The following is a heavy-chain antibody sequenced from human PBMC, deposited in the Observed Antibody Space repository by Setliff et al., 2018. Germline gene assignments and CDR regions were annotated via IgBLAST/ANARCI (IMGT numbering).Heavy chain of an antibody. D-gene: IGHD5-12*01. Sequence: SETLSLTCNVSADSISSSYDYWAWIRQPPGKGLEWIGSIYNSGSTYYNPSLKSRVSISVDTSKNQFSLKLSSVTAADTAVYYCARLGYRSDLDYWGQGTLVTVSS. CDR3: ARLGYRSDLDY. V-gene: IGHV4-39*01. CDR2: IYNSGST. J-gene: IGHJ4*02. CDR1: ADSISSSYDY.